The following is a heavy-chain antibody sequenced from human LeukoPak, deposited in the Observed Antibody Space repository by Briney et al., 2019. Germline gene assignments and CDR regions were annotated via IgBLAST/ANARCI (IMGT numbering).Heavy chain of an antibody. Sequence: SETLSLTCTVSGGSISSSSYYWGWIRQPPGKGLEWIGSIYYSGSTYYNPSLKSRVTISVDTSKNQFSLKLSSVTAADTAVYYCARAYSSTSHHAGWFDPWGQGTLVTVSS. CDR1: GGSISSSSYY. CDR2: IYYSGST. D-gene: IGHD2-2*01. J-gene: IGHJ5*02. V-gene: IGHV4-39*07. CDR3: ARAYSSTSHHAGWFDP.